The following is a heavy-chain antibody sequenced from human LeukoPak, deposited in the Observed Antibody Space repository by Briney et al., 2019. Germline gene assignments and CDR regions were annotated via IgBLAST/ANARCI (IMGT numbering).Heavy chain of an antibody. CDR1: GYSFTSYW. CDR2: IYPGDSDT. D-gene: IGHD6-6*01. Sequence: GESLKISCKGSGYSFTSYWIAWVRQMPGKGLEWMGIIYPGDSDTRYSPSFQGQVTVSADKSVSTAYLQWSSLKASDTAVYYCARHSGPIWQLANFDYWGQGSLVTVSS. V-gene: IGHV5-51*01. J-gene: IGHJ4*02. CDR3: ARHSGPIWQLANFDY.